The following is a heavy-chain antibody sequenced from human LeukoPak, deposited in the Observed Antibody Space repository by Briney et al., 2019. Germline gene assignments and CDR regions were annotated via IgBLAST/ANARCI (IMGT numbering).Heavy chain of an antibody. V-gene: IGHV4-59*12. CDR2: LYYSGNT. D-gene: IGHD1-26*01. Sequence: PSETLTLSCTVSGGTISSYSWSWVRQPPGKGLEWIGCLYYSGNTNYNTSLKSRVTISVDTSKNQFSLRLSSVTAADTAVYYCARRTTTSPTWFDPWGQGTLVTVSS. CDR3: ARRTTTSPTWFDP. CDR1: GGTISSYS. J-gene: IGHJ5*02.